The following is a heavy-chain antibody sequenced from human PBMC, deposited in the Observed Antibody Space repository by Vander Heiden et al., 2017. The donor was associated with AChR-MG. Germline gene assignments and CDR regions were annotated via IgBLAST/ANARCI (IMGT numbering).Heavy chain of an antibody. CDR3: ARSYYYDSSGYSTVDYFDY. CDR2: ISYDGSNK. Sequence: VQLVEPGARVVQPGRSLRLSCAAPGFTFRSYAMHWVRQAPGKGLEWVAVISYDGSNKYYADSVKGRFTISRDNSKNTLYLQMNSLRAEDTAVYYCARSYYYDSSGYSTVDYFDYWGQGTLVTVSS. CDR1: GFTFRSYA. J-gene: IGHJ4*02. D-gene: IGHD3-22*01. V-gene: IGHV3-30-3*01.